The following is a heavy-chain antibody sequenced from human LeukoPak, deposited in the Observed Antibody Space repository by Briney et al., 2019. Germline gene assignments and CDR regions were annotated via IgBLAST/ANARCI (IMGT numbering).Heavy chain of an antibody. CDR1: GYTFTSYG. J-gene: IGHJ4*02. D-gene: IGHD6-19*01. CDR2: ISAYNGNT. Sequence: ASVKVSCKASGYTFTSYGISWVRQAPGQELEWMGWISAYNGNTNYAQKLQGRVTMTTDTSTSTAYMELRSLRSDDTAVYYCARAGQGSGWYYFDYWGQGTLVTVSS. V-gene: IGHV1-18*01. CDR3: ARAGQGSGWYYFDY.